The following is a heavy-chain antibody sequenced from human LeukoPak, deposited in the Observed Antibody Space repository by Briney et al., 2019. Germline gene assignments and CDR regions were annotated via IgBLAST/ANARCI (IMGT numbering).Heavy chain of an antibody. J-gene: IGHJ4*02. CDR2: ISWNSGSI. V-gene: IGHV3-9*01. D-gene: IGHD5-12*01. Sequence: GGSLRLSCAASGFTFSTYAMTWVRQAPGKGLEWVSGISWNSGSIGYADSVKGRFTISRDNAKNSLYLQMNSLRAEDTALYYCAKDIYRQGYSGYEYDYWGQGTLVTVSS. CDR3: AKDIYRQGYSGYEYDY. CDR1: GFTFSTYA.